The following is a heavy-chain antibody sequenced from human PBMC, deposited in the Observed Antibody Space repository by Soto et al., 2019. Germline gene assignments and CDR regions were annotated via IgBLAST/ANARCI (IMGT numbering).Heavy chain of an antibody. D-gene: IGHD6-13*01. CDR3: ARGGPAAGFDL. CDR1: GYTFITND. CDR2: MKPSTGDS. J-gene: IGHJ5*02. V-gene: IGHV1-8*01. Sequence: ASVKVSCKASGYTFITNDINWVRQASGRGLEWMGWMKPSTGDSGSDPDFQGQITMTRDTATSTAYMELSSLKFEDTAVYYCARGGPAAGFDLWGQGSLVTVSS.